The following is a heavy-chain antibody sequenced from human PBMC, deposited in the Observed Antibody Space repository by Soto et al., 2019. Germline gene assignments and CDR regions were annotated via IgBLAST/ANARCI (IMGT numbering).Heavy chain of an antibody. D-gene: IGHD6-19*01. CDR1: GFSLSTSGVG. Sequence: SGPTLVKPTQTLTLTCTFSGFSLSTSGVGVGWIRQPPGKALEWLALIYWDDDKRYSPSLKSRLTITKDTSKNQVVLTMTNMDPVDTATYYCALTPLSIAVAGTRYFQHWGQGTLVTVSS. CDR2: IYWDDDK. V-gene: IGHV2-5*02. J-gene: IGHJ1*01. CDR3: ALTPLSIAVAGTRYFQH.